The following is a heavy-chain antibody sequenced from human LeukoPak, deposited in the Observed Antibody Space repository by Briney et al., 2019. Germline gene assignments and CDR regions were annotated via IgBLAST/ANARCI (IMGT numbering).Heavy chain of an antibody. D-gene: IGHD1/OR15-1a*01. V-gene: IGHV3-30*04. CDR3: ARERPGTYYFDY. CDR1: GFTFSSYV. Sequence: GGSLRLSCAASGFTFSSYVMHWVRQAPGKGLDWVAGISYDGSNKFYAASVKGRSTISRDTSNNTLYLQMNSLRAEDTAVYYCARERPGTYYFDYWGQGTLVTVSS. CDR2: ISYDGSNK. J-gene: IGHJ4*02.